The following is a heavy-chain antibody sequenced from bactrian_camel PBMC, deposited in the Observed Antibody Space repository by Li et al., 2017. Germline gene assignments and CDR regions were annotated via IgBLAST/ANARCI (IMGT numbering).Heavy chain of an antibody. D-gene: IGHD6*01. Sequence: HVQLVESGGGSVQAGGSLRLSCAVSGTIASSLCMGWFRQAPGKEREGVAAVYTGNGRTDYADSVKGRFTISQDYAENTLYLQMNSLKPEDSGMYYCAAERCPLYGPTLWGKYNFRGQGTQVTVS. CDR2: VYTGNGRT. V-gene: IGHV3S54*01. CDR1: GTIASSLC. J-gene: IGHJ4*01.